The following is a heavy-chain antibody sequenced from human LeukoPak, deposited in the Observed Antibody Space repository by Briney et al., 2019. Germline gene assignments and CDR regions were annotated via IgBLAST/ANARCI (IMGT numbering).Heavy chain of an antibody. CDR3: VRGGPSTWS. CDR2: INDDGSDT. D-gene: IGHD2-15*01. V-gene: IGHV3-74*01. J-gene: IGHJ5*02. Sequence: GGSLRLSCAASGFTFKLYWMHWVRQVPGRRPVWVSRINDDGSDTIYADSVRGRFTISRDDAKNTVYLQMNNLRAEDTAVYYCVRGGPSTWSWGQGTLVTVSS. CDR1: GFTFKLYW.